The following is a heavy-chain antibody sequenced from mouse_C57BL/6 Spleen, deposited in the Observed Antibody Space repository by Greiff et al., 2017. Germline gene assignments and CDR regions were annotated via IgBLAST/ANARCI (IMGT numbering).Heavy chain of an antibody. J-gene: IGHJ2*01. CDR1: GYTFTDYE. CDR2: IDPETGGT. Sequence: VQLQQSGAELVRPGASVTLSCKASGYTFTDYEMHWVKQTPVHGLEWIGAIDPETGGTAYNQKFKGKAILTADKSSSTAYMELRSLTSEDSAVYYCTRSTTVGGGYYFDYWGQGTTLTVSS. D-gene: IGHD1-1*01. CDR3: TRSTTVGGGYYFDY. V-gene: IGHV1-15*01.